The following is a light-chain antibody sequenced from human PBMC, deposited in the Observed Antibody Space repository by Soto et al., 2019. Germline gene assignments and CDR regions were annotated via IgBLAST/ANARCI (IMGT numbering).Light chain of an antibody. CDR2: KAT. Sequence: DIERTQSPSTRSASVGDRVTITCRASQSINSWLAWYQQKPGKAPKLLIYKATSLESGVPSRFSGSGSGTESTLTSSSRQPDDDTTYYCEQYKRDPTPFGGGTKV. CDR1: QSINSW. CDR3: EQYKRDPTP. V-gene: IGKV1-5*03. J-gene: IGKJ4*02.